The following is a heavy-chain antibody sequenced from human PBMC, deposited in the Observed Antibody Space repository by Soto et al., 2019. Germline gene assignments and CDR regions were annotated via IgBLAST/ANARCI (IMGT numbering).Heavy chain of an antibody. D-gene: IGHD3-10*01. J-gene: IGHJ6*02. V-gene: IGHV5-51*01. CDR1: GYSFTSYW. CDR3: AGGGVRGVITRTTAYYGMDS. Sequence: GESLKISCKGSGYSFTSYWIGWVRQMPGKGLEWMGIIYPGDSDTRYSPSFQGQVTISADKSISTAYLQWSSLKASDTAMYYCAGGGVRGVITRTTAYYGMDSWGQGTTVT. CDR2: IYPGDSDT.